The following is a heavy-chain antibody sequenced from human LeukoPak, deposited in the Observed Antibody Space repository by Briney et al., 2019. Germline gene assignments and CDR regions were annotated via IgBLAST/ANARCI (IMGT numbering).Heavy chain of an antibody. V-gene: IGHV1-69*04. CDR1: GGTFSSYA. D-gene: IGHD5-18*01. J-gene: IGHJ3*02. CDR3: ARDQPPPYSYGTRDAFDI. Sequence: SVKVSCKASGGTFSSYAISWVRQAPGQGLEWMGRNIPIFSIGDYAQKFQGRVTITADKSTSTAYMELSSLRSEDTAVYYCARDQPPPYSYGTRDAFDIWGQGTMVTVSS. CDR2: NIPIFSIG.